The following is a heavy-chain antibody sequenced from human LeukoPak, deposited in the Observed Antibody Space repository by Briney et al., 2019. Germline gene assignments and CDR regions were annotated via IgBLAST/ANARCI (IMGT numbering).Heavy chain of an antibody. Sequence: ASVKVSCKASGYTFTGYYMHWVRQAPGQGLDWMGWINPNSGGTKYAQNFQGRVTLTTDTSINTACMELSSLRSDDTAVYYCAREGRNGYNEGYFDYWGQGTLVTVSS. CDR2: INPNSGGT. CDR3: AREGRNGYNEGYFDY. CDR1: GYTFTGYY. J-gene: IGHJ4*02. V-gene: IGHV1-2*02. D-gene: IGHD5-24*01.